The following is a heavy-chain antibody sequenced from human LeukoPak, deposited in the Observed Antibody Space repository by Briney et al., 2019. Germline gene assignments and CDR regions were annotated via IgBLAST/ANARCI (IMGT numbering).Heavy chain of an antibody. CDR2: IYYSGST. D-gene: IGHD3-10*01. J-gene: IGHJ4*02. V-gene: IGHV4-39*07. Sequence: SETLSLTCTVSGDSISSSSSYWGWIRQPPGEGLEWIGSIYYSGSTYYNPSLKSRVTISVDTSKNQFSLKLSSVTAADTAVYYCARVLRWFGELSTEYYFDYWGQGTLVTVSS. CDR1: GDSISSSSSY. CDR3: ARVLRWFGELSTEYYFDY.